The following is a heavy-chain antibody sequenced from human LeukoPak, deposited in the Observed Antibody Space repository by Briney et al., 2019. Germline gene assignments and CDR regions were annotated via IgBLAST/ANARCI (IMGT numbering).Heavy chain of an antibody. D-gene: IGHD1-26*01. CDR2: ISSSSSYI. V-gene: IGHV3-21*01. Sequence: GGSLRLSCAVSGITLSNYGMSWVRQAPGKGLEWVSSISSSSSYIYYADSVKGRFTISRDNAKNSLYLQMNSLRAEDTAVYYCARRPYSGSFVWGQGTLVTVSS. J-gene: IGHJ4*02. CDR1: GITLSNYG. CDR3: ARRPYSGSFV.